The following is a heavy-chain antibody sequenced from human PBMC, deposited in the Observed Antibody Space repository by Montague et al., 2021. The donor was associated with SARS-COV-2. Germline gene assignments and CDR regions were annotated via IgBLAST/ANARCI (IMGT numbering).Heavy chain of an antibody. D-gene: IGHD7-27*01. CDR1: GAVVIRRR. CDR3: AKASHIYETRGLRTGWFDP. J-gene: IGHJ5*02. V-gene: IGHV4-34*12. Sequence: SETLSLTCTVYGAVVIRRRWAENRPEPGRRAEWVGGVMHVGKTSYNPSLQSRLTMSVDTYKKQFSLRLSSVTAADTAVYFCAKASHIYETRGLRTGWFDPWGQGTLVTVSS. CDR2: VMHVGKT.